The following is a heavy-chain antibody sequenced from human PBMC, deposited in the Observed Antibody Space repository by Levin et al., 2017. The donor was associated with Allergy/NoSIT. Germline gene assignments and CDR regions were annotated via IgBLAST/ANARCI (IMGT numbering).Heavy chain of an antibody. Sequence: PGGSLRLSCAASGFTFYNAWMNWVRQAPGKGLEWVGRVRSNPDGGTTDYAAPVKGRFTISRDDSKNTLFLQMHSLKTEDTAVYYCTTTLVTTFYFDFWGQGTLVTVSS. V-gene: IGHV3-15*01. D-gene: IGHD1-14*01. J-gene: IGHJ4*02. CDR1: GFTFYNAW. CDR3: TTTLVTTFYFDF. CDR2: VRSNPDGGTT.